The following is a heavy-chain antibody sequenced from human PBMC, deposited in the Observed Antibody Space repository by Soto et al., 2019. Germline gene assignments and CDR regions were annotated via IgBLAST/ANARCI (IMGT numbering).Heavy chain of an antibody. D-gene: IGHD4-17*01. CDR1: GYNIIDYD. J-gene: IGHJ4*02. Sequence: QVQLVQSGAEVKKPGASVKVSCKASGYNIIDYDITWVRQATGQGLDWMGWMNPRNGDAVYAQTFQDRLTMTADISASTMFLELSSLKSDDTAIYFCARVHYGDVLRDDFWGQGTLVTVSS. V-gene: IGHV1-8*02. CDR3: ARVHYGDVLRDDF. CDR2: MNPRNGDA.